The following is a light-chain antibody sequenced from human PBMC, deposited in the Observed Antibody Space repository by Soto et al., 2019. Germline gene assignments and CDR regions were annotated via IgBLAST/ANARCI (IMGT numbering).Light chain of an antibody. V-gene: IGKV1-5*01. Sequence: DIEMTQSPSTLSASVGDRVTFTCRASQSVSSWLAWYQQKPGKPPKLLIYDASTLESGVPSRFSGSGSGTEFTLTITSLQPDDFETYYCQQYNSYFWTFGQGTKVDIK. CDR3: QQYNSYFWT. J-gene: IGKJ1*01. CDR2: DAS. CDR1: QSVSSW.